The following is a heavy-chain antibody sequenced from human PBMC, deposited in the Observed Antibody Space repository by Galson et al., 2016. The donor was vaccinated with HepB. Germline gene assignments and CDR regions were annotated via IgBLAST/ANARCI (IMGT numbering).Heavy chain of an antibody. CDR3: ARGGIFDSRTILYGIDV. D-gene: IGHD2-21*01. J-gene: IGHJ6*02. Sequence: SVKVSCKASGYSFTTYDINWVRQAPGQGLEWLGWMNPNSGNTGYAQKFRGRVTMTRNISISTAYMEVISLRSEDTAVYYCARGGIFDSRTILYGIDVWGQGTTVTVSS. V-gene: IGHV1-8*01. CDR2: MNPNSGNT. CDR1: GYSFTTYD.